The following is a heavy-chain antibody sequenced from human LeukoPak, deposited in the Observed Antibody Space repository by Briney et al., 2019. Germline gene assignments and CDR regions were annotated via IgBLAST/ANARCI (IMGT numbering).Heavy chain of an antibody. D-gene: IGHD3-16*01. CDR3: AKGGGAQRYYFDY. CDR2: ISGDGKTT. J-gene: IGHJ4*03. Sequence: PGGSLRLSCVASGFTFSSYSLNWVRQSPGRGLECVSYISGDGKTTYYADSVKGRFTISRDNSKNTLHLQMNSLRAEDTAIYYCAKGGGAQRYYFDYWGQGTTVTVSS. CDR1: GFTFSSYS. V-gene: IGHV3-23*01.